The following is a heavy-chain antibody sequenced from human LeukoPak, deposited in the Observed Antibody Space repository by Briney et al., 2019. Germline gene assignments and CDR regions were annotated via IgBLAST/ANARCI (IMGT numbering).Heavy chain of an antibody. D-gene: IGHD6-13*01. Sequence: PSETLSLTCTVSGGSISSGSYYWSWIRQPAGKGLEWIGRIYTSGSTNYNPSLKSRVTISVDTSKNQFSLKLSSVTAADTAVYYCARISAAAGPPYYYYYMDVWGKGTTVTVSS. CDR2: IYTSGST. J-gene: IGHJ6*03. CDR1: GGSISSGSYY. V-gene: IGHV4-61*02. CDR3: ARISAAAGPPYYYYYMDV.